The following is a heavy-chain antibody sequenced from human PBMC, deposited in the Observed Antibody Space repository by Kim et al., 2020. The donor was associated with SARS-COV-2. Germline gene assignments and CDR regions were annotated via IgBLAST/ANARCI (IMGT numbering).Heavy chain of an antibody. CDR2: INHSGST. J-gene: IGHJ4*02. V-gene: IGHV4-34*01. Sequence: SETLSLTCAVYGGSFSGYYWSWIRQPPGKGLEWIGEINHSGSTNYNPSLKSRVTISVDTSKNQFSLKLSSVTAADTAVYYCARGSQKYYYGSGSLDYWGQGTLVTVSS. CDR1: GGSFSGYY. D-gene: IGHD3-10*01. CDR3: ARGSQKYYYGSGSLDY.